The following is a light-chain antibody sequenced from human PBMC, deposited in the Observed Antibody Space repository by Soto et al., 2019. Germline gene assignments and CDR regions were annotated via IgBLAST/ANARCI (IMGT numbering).Light chain of an antibody. CDR3: QSYDRSLSGSV. J-gene: IGLJ3*02. V-gene: IGLV1-40*01. Sequence: QSVLTQPPSVYGAPGQRVTISCTGSSSNIGAGYHVHWYQQLPGTAPKLLIYGNSNRPSGVPDRFSGSKSGTSASLAITGLQAEDEAAYSCQSYDRSLSGSVFGGGTKLTLL. CDR1: SSNIGAGYH. CDR2: GNS.